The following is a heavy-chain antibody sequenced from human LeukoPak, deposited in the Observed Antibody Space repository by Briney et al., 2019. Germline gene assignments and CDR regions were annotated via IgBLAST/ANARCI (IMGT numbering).Heavy chain of an antibody. V-gene: IGHV1-24*01. CDR3: VSRGPKSVLEYYYYYGMDV. D-gene: IGHD3-3*01. J-gene: IGHJ6*02. Sequence: ASVSVSCKVSGYTLTELSMHWVRQAPGKGLEWMGGFDPEDGETIYAQKFQGRVTMTEDTSTDTAYMKLISLRSEDTAVYYCVSRGPKSVLEYYYYYGMDVWGQGTTVTVSS. CDR1: GYTLTELS. CDR2: FDPEDGET.